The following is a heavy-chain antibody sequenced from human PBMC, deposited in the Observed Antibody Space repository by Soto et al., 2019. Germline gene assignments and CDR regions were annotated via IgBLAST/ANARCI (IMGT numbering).Heavy chain of an antibody. J-gene: IGHJ4*02. CDR2: INHRGSA. V-gene: IGHV4-4*02. CDR3: ARYNAASGTYYFDF. CDR1: GASVSSTYW. D-gene: IGHD6-13*01. Sequence: PSETLSLTCAVSGASVSSTYWWSWVRQPPGKGPEWIGEINHRGSANYNPSLKSRVTISVDISKSQFSLRLTSVTAGDTAVYYCARYNAASGTYYFDFWGQGALVTVSS.